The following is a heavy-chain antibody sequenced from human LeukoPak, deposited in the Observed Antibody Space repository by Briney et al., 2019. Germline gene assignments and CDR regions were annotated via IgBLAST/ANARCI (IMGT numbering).Heavy chain of an antibody. CDR2: ILDNGDT. Sequence: GGSLRLSCAASGFTVSNNYMSWVRQVPGKGPEWVSGILDNGDTNYADSVRGRFTISRDNSKNTLYLQMSSLRADDTAVYYCASCVTDYGDEYNWFDPWGQGTLVTVSS. D-gene: IGHD4-17*01. CDR3: ASCVTDYGDEYNWFDP. J-gene: IGHJ5*02. V-gene: IGHV3-53*01. CDR1: GFTVSNNY.